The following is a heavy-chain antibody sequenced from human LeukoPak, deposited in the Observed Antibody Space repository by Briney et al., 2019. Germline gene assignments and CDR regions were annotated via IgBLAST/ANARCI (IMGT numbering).Heavy chain of an antibody. Sequence: GGSLRLSCAASGFTFSNYGMNWVRQAPGKGLEWVSSIGGSGSAIYYADSVKGRFTISRDNAKNSLYLQMNDLRAEDTAIYYCARDRTGGGFGEFDYWGQGTLVTVSS. CDR2: IGGSGSAI. V-gene: IGHV3-21*01. CDR1: GFTFSNYG. D-gene: IGHD3-10*01. CDR3: ARDRTGGGFGEFDY. J-gene: IGHJ4*02.